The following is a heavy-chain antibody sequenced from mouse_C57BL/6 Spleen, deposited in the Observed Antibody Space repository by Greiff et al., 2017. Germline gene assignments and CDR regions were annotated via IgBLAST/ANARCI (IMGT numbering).Heavy chain of an antibody. D-gene: IGHD1-1*01. V-gene: IGHV1-9*01. Sequence: QVQLKQSGAELMKPGASVKLSCKATGYTFTGYWIEWVKQRPGHGLEWIGEILPGSGSTNYNEKFKGKATFTADTSSNTAYMQLSSLTTEDSAIYYCARYTTVVATKAWCAYWGQGTLVTVSA. CDR1: GYTFTGYW. CDR2: ILPGSGST. J-gene: IGHJ3*01. CDR3: ARYTTVVATKAWCAY.